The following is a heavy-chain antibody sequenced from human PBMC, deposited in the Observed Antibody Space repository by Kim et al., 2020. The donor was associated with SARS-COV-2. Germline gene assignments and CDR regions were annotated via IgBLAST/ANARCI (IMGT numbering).Heavy chain of an antibody. CDR2: ISSSSSYI. V-gene: IGHV3-21*01. Sequence: GGSLRLSCAASGFTFSSYSMNWVRQAPGKGLEWVSSISSSSSYIYYADSVKGRFTISRDNAKNSLYLQMNSLRAEDTAVYYCARELPGGYDILTGYCDYWGQGTLVTVSS. D-gene: IGHD3-9*01. J-gene: IGHJ4*02. CDR1: GFTFSSYS. CDR3: ARELPGGYDILTGYCDY.